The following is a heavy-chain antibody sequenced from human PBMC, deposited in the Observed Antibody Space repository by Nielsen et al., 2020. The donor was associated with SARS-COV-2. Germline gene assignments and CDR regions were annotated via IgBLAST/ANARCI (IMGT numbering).Heavy chain of an antibody. V-gene: IGHV4-31*03. J-gene: IGHJ6*03. CDR3: ARVPNANGHFYYMDV. CDR1: GVSITTSGYY. Sequence: SETLSLTCTVSGVSITTSGYYWRWIRQFSGKGLEWIGDIEYYTGSTYYNPSLKSRVTILVDSSKNHFSLRLRSVTAADTAVYLCARVPNANGHFYYMDVWGKGTTVTVSS. CDR2: IEYYTGST. D-gene: IGHD4/OR15-4a*01.